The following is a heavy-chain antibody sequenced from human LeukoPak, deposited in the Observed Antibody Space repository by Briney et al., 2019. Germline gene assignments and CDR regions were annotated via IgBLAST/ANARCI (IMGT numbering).Heavy chain of an antibody. CDR2: IGTAGDT. CDR3: ARPLGTSCFAS. J-gene: IGHJ4*02. Sequence: GSLRLSCAASGFTFSSYDMHWVRQATGKGLEWVSAIGTAGDTYYPGSVKGRFTISRENAKNSLYLQMNSLRAGDTAVYYCARPLGTSCFASWGRGTLVTVSS. V-gene: IGHV3-13*01. D-gene: IGHD2-15*01. CDR1: GFTFSSYD.